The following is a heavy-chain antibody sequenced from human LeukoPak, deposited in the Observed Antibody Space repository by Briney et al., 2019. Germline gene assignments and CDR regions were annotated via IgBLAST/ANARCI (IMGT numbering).Heavy chain of an antibody. D-gene: IGHD3-22*01. J-gene: IGHJ4*02. Sequence: ASVKVSCKASGYTFTSYDINWERQAPGQGLEWMGWINPNSGGTNYAQKFQGRVTMTRDTSISTAYMELSRLRSDDTAVYYCARGGYYDSSGYYYVFDYWGQGTLVTVSS. CDR2: INPNSGGT. V-gene: IGHV1-2*02. CDR3: ARGGYYDSSGYYYVFDY. CDR1: GYTFTSYD.